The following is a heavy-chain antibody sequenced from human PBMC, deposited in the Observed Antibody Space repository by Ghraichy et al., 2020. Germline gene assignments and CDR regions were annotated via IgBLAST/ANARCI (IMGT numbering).Heavy chain of an antibody. D-gene: IGHD6-19*01. V-gene: IGHV3-7*01. Sequence: GGSLRLSCTASGFTFSAYWMHWVRQAPGKGLEWVANIKEDGSKTYYVDSVKDRFTISRDNVRNSLFLQMNSLRADDTATYYCARAIGSGWSYWGRGTPVTVSS. CDR3: ARAIGSGWSY. CDR2: IKEDGSKT. J-gene: IGHJ4*02. CDR1: GFTFSAYW.